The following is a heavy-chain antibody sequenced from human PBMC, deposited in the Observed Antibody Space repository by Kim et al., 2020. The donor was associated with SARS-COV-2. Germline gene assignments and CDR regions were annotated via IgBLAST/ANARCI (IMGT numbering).Heavy chain of an antibody. CDR1: GFTFSSYS. J-gene: IGHJ4*02. Sequence: GGSLRLSCAASGFTFSSYSMNWVRQAPGKGLEWVSSISSSSSYIYYADSVKGRFTISRDNAKNSLYLQMNSLRAEDTAVYYCARDYYGSGSYYMGVDYWGQGTLVTVSS. CDR3: ARDYYGSGSYYMGVDY. V-gene: IGHV3-21*01. D-gene: IGHD3-10*01. CDR2: ISSSSSYI.